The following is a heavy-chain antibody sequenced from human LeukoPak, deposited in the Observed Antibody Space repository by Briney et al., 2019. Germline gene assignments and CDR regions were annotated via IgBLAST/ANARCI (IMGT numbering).Heavy chain of an antibody. V-gene: IGHV1-46*01. CDR2: INPSGGST. D-gene: IGHD4-23*01. CDR3: AIPYIYYGGNSVVFDY. CDR1: GYTFTSYY. Sequence: ASVKVSCKASGYTFTSYYMHWVRQAPGQGLEWMGIINPSGGSTSYAQKFQGRVTMTRDTSTSTVYMELSSLRSEDTAVYYCAIPYIYYGGNSVVFDYWGQGTLVTVSS. J-gene: IGHJ4*02.